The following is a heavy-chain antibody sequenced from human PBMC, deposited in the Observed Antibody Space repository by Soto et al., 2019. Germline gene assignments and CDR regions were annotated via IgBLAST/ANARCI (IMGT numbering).Heavy chain of an antibody. CDR3: AKVPGFDYYGMDV. J-gene: IGHJ6*02. CDR1: GFTFSSYT. CDR2: ISGSGGRT. V-gene: IGHV3-23*01. D-gene: IGHD3-3*01. Sequence: GWALRLSCAASGFTFSSYTMSWVRRAPGKGLEWVSTISGSGGRTYYADSVKGRFTISKDNSKNTLYLQMSSLRAEDTAVYYCAKVPGFDYYGMDVWGQGSTVTVSS.